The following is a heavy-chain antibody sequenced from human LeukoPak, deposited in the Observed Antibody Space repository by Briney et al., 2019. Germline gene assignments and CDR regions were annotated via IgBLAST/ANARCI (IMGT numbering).Heavy chain of an antibody. CDR1: GGSFSGYY. J-gene: IGHJ4*02. CDR2: INYGGST. Sequence: SETLSLTCAVYGGSFSGYYWSWIRQPPGKGLEWIGEINYGGSTNYNPSFKSRVTIVVDTSKNQFSLKFSSLTAADTAMYYCARVGGDIVVVPGANGPAPYFDFWSQGTLVTVSS. V-gene: IGHV4-34*01. CDR3: ARVGGDIVVVPGANGPAPYFDF. D-gene: IGHD2-2*01.